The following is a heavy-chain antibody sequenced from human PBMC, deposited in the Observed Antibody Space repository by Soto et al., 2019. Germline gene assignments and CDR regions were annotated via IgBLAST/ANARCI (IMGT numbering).Heavy chain of an antibody. J-gene: IGHJ4*02. CDR2: ISSSSSTI. D-gene: IGHD2-15*01. Sequence: PGGSLRLSCAASGFTFSSYSMNWVRQAPGKGLEWVSYISSSSSTIYYADSVKGRFTISRDNAKNSLYLQMNSLRDEDTAVYYCARDAIWSIVVAPFDYWGQGTLVTVSS. CDR3: ARDAIWSIVVAPFDY. V-gene: IGHV3-48*02. CDR1: GFTFSSYS.